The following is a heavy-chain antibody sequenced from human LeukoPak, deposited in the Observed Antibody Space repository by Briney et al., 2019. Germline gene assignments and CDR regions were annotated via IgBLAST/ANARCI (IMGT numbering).Heavy chain of an antibody. CDR1: GFTFSSYW. J-gene: IGHJ4*02. Sequence: GGSLRLSCAASGFTFSSYWMHWVRQAPGKGLVWVSRIKSDGSITNYADSVKGRFTISRDNVKNTLYLQMNSLSADDTAVYHCVRIASYSSGWYDYWGQGTLVTVSS. CDR2: IKSDGSIT. CDR3: VRIASYSSGWYDY. D-gene: IGHD6-19*01. V-gene: IGHV3-74*01.